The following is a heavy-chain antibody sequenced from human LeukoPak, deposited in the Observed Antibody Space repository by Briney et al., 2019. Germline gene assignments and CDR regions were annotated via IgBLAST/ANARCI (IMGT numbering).Heavy chain of an antibody. CDR2: ISGSGGST. V-gene: IGHV3-23*01. CDR1: GFTFSSYA. Sequence: SGGSLRLSWAAPGFTFSSYAISWVRQAPGKGLEWVSAISGSGGSTYYADSVKGRFTISRDNSKNTLYLQMNSLRAEDTAAYYCAKARKEWLFTYWGQGTLVTVSS. J-gene: IGHJ4*02. CDR3: AKARKEWLFTY. D-gene: IGHD3-3*01.